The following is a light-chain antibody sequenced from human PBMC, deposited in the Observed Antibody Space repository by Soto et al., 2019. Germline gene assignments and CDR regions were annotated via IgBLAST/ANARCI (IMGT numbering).Light chain of an antibody. CDR3: QQRTNWPIT. J-gene: IGKJ5*01. V-gene: IGKV3-11*01. Sequence: EIVLTQSPVTLSLSPVERATLSCRASQSVSSYLAWYQHKPGQAPRLLIYDASNRATGIPARFSGSGSGTDFTLTISSLEPEDFAVYYCQQRTNWPITFGQGTRLEIK. CDR1: QSVSSY. CDR2: DAS.